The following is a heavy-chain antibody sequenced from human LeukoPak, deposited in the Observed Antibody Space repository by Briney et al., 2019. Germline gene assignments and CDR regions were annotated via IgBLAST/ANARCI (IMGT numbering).Heavy chain of an antibody. V-gene: IGHV3-33*01. CDR1: GFSFSCCV. D-gene: IGHD4/OR15-4a*01. CDR3: ARERAPFDGFDI. J-gene: IGHJ3*02. CDR2: LWANGRNN. Sequence: GWPLRLSCAASGFSFSCCVMHWLPQAPGKGQDCVAVLWANGRNNYYAHSVERRYTISRDSSKNTLYLQMTSLRADDTAIYYCARERAPFDGFDIWGRGTVVTVSS.